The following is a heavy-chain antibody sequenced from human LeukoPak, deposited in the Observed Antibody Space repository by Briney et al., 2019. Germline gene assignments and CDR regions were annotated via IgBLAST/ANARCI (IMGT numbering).Heavy chain of an antibody. CDR1: GYIFTSYG. D-gene: IGHD3-3*01. Sequence: ASVKVSCKASGYIFTSYGISWVRQAPGQGLEWMGWISAYNGNTNYAQKLQGRVTMTTDTSTSTAYMELRSLRSDDTAVYYCARGDPLDDFWSGYYRGSYYFDYWGQGTLVTVSS. CDR3: ARGDPLDDFWSGYYRGSYYFDY. V-gene: IGHV1-18*01. CDR2: ISAYNGNT. J-gene: IGHJ4*02.